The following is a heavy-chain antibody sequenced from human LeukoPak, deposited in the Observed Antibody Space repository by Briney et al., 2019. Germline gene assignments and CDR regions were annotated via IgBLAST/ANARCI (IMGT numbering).Heavy chain of an antibody. CDR3: VRDRLDDILIGYYFFDY. D-gene: IGHD3-9*01. V-gene: IGHV4-30-4*01. CDR2: ISYSGSP. Sequence: SETLSLTCSVSGASISGGNYYWSWIRQPPGKGLEWIGYISYSGSPYYNPSLKTRVIISIDTSKNQFSLRLSSVTAADTAVYYCVRDRLDDILIGYYFFDYWGPGTLVTVSS. CDR1: GASISGGNYY. J-gene: IGHJ4*02.